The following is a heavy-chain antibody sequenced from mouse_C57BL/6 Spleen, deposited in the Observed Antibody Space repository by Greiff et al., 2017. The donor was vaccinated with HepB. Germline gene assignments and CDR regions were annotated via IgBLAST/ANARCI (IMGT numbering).Heavy chain of an antibody. V-gene: IGHV5-9-1*02. D-gene: IGHD2-5*01. CDR3: TRGDYSTPFDY. Sequence: EVKLMESGEGLVKPGGSLKLSCAASGFTFSSYAMSWVRQTPEKRLEWVAYISSGGDYIYYADTVKGRFTISRDNARNTLYLQMSSLKSEDTAMYYCTRGDYSTPFDYWGQGTTLTVSS. CDR1: GFTFSSYA. J-gene: IGHJ2*01. CDR2: ISSGGDYI.